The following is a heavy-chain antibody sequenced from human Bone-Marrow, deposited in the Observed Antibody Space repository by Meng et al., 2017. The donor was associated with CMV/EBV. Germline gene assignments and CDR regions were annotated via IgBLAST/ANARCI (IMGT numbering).Heavy chain of an antibody. Sequence: GEPLKIPLAADTFTFRSYAMHWVRQAPGKGLEWVAVISYDGSNKYYADSVKGRFTISRDNSKNTLYLQMNSLRAEDTAVYYCARDSEIIPHYYFDYWGQGTLVTVSS. J-gene: IGHJ4*02. CDR1: TFTFRSYA. V-gene: IGHV3-30*04. CDR3: ARDSEIIPHYYFDY. CDR2: ISYDGSNK. D-gene: IGHD2-21*01.